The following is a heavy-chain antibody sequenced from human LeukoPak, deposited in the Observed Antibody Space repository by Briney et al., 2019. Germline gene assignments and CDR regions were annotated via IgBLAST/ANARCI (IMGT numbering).Heavy chain of an antibody. CDR2: IWYDGNYQ. D-gene: IGHD3-3*01. J-gene: IGHJ6*03. V-gene: IGHV3-30*02. CDR1: GFTFSSYG. Sequence: PGGSLRLSCAASGFTFSSYGMHWVRQAPGKGLEWVAFIWYDGNYQYYADSVKGRFTISRDNSKNTLYLQMNSLRAEDTAVYYCAKESRITIFGVVIRDYYYYMDVWGKGTTVTVSS. CDR3: AKESRITIFGVVIRDYYYYMDV.